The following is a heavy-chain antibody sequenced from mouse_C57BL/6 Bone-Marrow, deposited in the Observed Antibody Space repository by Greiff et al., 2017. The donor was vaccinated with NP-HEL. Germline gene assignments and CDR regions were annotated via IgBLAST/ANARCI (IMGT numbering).Heavy chain of an antibody. CDR3: ASQHRLHGY. V-gene: IGHV14-3*01. D-gene: IGHD3-2*02. CDR1: GFNINNSY. CDR2: IDPANGNT. J-gene: IGHJ2*01. Sequence: EVKLQQSVAELVRPGASVKLSCTASGFNINNSYMHWVKQRPEQGLEWIGKIDPANGNTKYAPKFQGKATITADTSSNTAYLQLGSLTYEDTAIYYCASQHRLHGYWGQGTTLTVSS.